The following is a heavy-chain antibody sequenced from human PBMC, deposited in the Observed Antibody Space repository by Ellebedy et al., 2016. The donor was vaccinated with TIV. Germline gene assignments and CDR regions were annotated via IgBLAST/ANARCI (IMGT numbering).Heavy chain of an antibody. CDR1: GYTLTELS. CDR2: FDPEDGET. Sequence: ASVKVSCXVSGYTLTELSMHWVRQAPGKGLEWMGGFDPEDGETIYAQKFQGRVTMTEDTSTDTAYMELSSLRSEDTAVYYCATRILSWYKGDWFNPWGQGTLVTVSS. J-gene: IGHJ5*02. CDR3: ATRILSWYKGDWFNP. V-gene: IGHV1-24*01. D-gene: IGHD6-13*01.